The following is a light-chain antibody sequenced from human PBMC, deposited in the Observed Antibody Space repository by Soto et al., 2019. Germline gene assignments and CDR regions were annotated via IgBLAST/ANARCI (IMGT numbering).Light chain of an antibody. Sequence: IQLTQSPSSLSASVGDRVTITCRASQNIGRFLNWHQQKPGKAPNVLINVASTLRSGVPSRFSGSGSGTEFSLTISSLQPEDFATYYCLCYITYPWTFGQGTKVDIK. CDR3: LCYITYPWT. J-gene: IGKJ1*01. CDR1: QNIGRF. V-gene: IGKV1-39*01. CDR2: VAS.